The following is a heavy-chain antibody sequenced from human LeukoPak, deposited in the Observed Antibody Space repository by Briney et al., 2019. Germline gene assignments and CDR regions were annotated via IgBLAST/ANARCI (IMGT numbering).Heavy chain of an antibody. J-gene: IGHJ6*03. CDR2: ISSSGTTI. Sequence: GGTLRLSCAASGFTFSTYGMNWVRQAPGKGLEWVSGISSSGTTIYYAGSVKGRFTISRDNAKNSLYLQMNSLRAEDTAVYYCARDDTWVRYMDVWGKGTTVTISS. V-gene: IGHV3-48*03. CDR3: ARDDTWVRYMDV. CDR1: GFTFSTYG. D-gene: IGHD1-26*01.